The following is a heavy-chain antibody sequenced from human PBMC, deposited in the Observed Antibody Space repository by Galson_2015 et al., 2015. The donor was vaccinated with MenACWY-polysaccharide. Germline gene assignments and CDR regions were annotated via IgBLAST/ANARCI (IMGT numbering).Heavy chain of an antibody. CDR1: GFTFSDYW. Sequence: SLRLSCAASGFTFSDYWMHWVRHAPGKGLVWVSRINSDGSGTSYADSVKGRFTISRDNAKNTLYLQMNRLRAEDTAVYYCARGIISMVRGVGITSSWFDPWGQGTLVTVSS. D-gene: IGHD3-10*01. V-gene: IGHV3-74*01. J-gene: IGHJ5*02. CDR2: INSDGSGT. CDR3: ARGIISMVRGVGITSSWFDP.